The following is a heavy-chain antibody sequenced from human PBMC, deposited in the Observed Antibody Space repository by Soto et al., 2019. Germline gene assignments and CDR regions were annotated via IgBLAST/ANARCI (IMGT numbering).Heavy chain of an antibody. CDR2: IKSKTDGGTT. CDR3: TAVPSYSDCSRNRSDH. CDR1: GFSFSDYT. J-gene: IGHJ4*02. Sequence: PGGSLRLSRSASGFSFSDYTMHWVRQTPEKRLEWVGRIKSKTDGGTTDYAAPVKGRFTISRHDSKNTLYLQMNSLKTEDTAVYCGTAVPSYSDCSRNRSDHCRQGPLLTGSS. V-gene: IGHV3-15*01. D-gene: IGHD3-22*01.